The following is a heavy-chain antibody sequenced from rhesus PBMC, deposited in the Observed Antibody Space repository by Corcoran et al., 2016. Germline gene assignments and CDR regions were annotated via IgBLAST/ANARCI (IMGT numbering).Heavy chain of an antibody. V-gene: IGHV4S10*01. CDR1: GGSISDSYR. D-gene: IGHD2-21*01. CDR2: IYGSSTST. J-gene: IGHJ4*01. Sequence: QVQLQESGPGLVKPSETLSLTCAVSGGSISDSYRWSWIRQPPGKGLEWIGYIYGSSTSTNYNPSLKSRVTISKDTSKNQFSLKLSSVTAADTAVYYCARACTGSGCYSYVGFDYWGQGVLVTVSS. CDR3: ARACTGSGCYSYVGFDY.